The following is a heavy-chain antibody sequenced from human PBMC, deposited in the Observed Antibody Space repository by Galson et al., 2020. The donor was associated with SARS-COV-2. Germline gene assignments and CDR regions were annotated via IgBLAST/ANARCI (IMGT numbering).Heavy chain of an antibody. Sequence: SETLSLTCSVSGGSFSSSSNSWGWLRQPPGKGPEWIGSIYFSGGTYYNPSLKSRVTISEDTSKNQFSLKLSSVTAADTAVYYCARIGLQTSNSYYALDVWGQGTTVTVSS. CDR3: ARIGLQTSNSYYALDV. J-gene: IGHJ6*02. CDR1: GGSFSSSSNS. CDR2: IYFSGGT. D-gene: IGHD4-4*01. V-gene: IGHV4-39*07.